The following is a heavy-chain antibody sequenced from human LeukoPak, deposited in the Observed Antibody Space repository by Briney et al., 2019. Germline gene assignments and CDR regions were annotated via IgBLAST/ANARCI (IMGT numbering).Heavy chain of an antibody. CDR2: ISGDGGST. V-gene: IGHV3-43*02. J-gene: IGHJ4*02. CDR1: GFTFDDYA. D-gene: IGHD5-18*01. Sequence: GGSLRLSCAVSGFTFDDYAMHWVRQAPGKGLEWVSLISGDGGSTYYADSVKGRFTISRDNSKNSLYLQMNSLRTEDTALYYCAKDLGLDAAMVNFDYWGQGTLVTVSS. CDR3: AKDLGLDAAMVNFDY.